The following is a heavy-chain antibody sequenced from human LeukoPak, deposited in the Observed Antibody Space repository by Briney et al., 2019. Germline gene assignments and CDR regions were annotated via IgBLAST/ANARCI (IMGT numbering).Heavy chain of an antibody. CDR2: INPNSGGT. Sequence: ASVKVSCKASGYTFTGYYIHWVRQAPGQGLEWMGWINPNSGGTNYAQKFQGRVTMTRDTSISTAYMEPSRLRSDDTAVYYCASYQASNTDYFDYWGQGTLVTVSS. CDR3: ASYQASNTDYFDY. D-gene: IGHD2-2*01. CDR1: GYTFTGYY. J-gene: IGHJ4*02. V-gene: IGHV1-2*02.